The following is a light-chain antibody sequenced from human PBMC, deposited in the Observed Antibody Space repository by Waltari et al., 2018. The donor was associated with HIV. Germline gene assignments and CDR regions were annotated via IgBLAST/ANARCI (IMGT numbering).Light chain of an antibody. J-gene: IGLJ3*02. CDR2: KDI. Sequence: SYDLTQTPSVSVSPGQTARINCSRGSLPKRYSSWYRQKAGQAPVLLIYKDIERPSGIPERFSGSESGTGFTVSSSGVQAEDEADYFCQSTDFDGTWVFGGGTKLTVL. CDR3: QSTDFDGTWV. CDR1: SLPKRY. V-gene: IGLV3-25*03.